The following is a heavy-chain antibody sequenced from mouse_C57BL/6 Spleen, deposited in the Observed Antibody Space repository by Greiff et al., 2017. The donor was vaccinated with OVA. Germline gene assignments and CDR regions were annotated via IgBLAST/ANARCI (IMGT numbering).Heavy chain of an antibody. V-gene: IGHV1-64*01. CDR1: GYTFTSYW. CDR2: IHPNSGST. CDR3: ARADYDAWFAY. Sequence: VQLQQSGAELVKPGASVKLSCKASGYTFTSYWMHWVKQRPGQGLEWIGMIHPNSGSTNYNEKFKSKATLTVDKSSSTAYMQLSSLTSEDSAVYYCARADYDAWFAYWGQGTLVTVSA. D-gene: IGHD2-4*01. J-gene: IGHJ3*01.